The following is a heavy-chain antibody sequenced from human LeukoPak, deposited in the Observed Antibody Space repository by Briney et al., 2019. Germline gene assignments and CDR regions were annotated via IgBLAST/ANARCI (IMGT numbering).Heavy chain of an antibody. CDR1: GFTFSSYA. V-gene: IGHV3-30-3*01. CDR2: ISYDGSNK. D-gene: IGHD3-22*01. CDR3: AREEDYYDSSGYYYYFDY. Sequence: GGSLRLSCAASGFTFSSYAMHWVRQAPGKGLEWVAVISYDGSNKYYADSVKGRFTISRDNSKNTLYLQMNSLRADDTAVYYCAREEDYYDSSGYYYYFDYWGQGTLVTVSS. J-gene: IGHJ4*02.